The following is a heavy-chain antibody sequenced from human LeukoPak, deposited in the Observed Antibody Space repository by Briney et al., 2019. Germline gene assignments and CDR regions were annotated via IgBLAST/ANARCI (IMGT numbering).Heavy chain of an antibody. D-gene: IGHD6-19*01. CDR1: GFTFSSYA. V-gene: IGHV3-30-3*01. CDR3: ARDHYSSGWYYFDY. CDR2: ISYDGSNK. Sequence: TGGSLRLSCAASGFTFSSYAMHWVRQAPGKGLEWVAVISYDGSNKYYADSVKGRFTISRDNAKNSLYLQMNSLRAEDTALYYCARDHYSSGWYYFDYWGQGTLVTVSS. J-gene: IGHJ4*02.